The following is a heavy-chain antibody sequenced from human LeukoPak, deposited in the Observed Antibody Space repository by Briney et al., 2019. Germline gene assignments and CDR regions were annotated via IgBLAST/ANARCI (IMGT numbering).Heavy chain of an antibody. D-gene: IGHD3-9*01. CDR3: ARDRAYYDILTGYIYYGMDV. CDR1: GYSFTGYY. J-gene: IGHJ6*02. Sequence: ASVKVSCKSSGYSFTGYYMHWVRQAPGQGLEWMGWINPNSGGTNYAQKFQGRVTMTRDTSISTAYMELSRLRSDDTAVYYCARDRAYYDILTGYIYYGMDVWGQGTTVTVSS. CDR2: INPNSGGT. V-gene: IGHV1-2*02.